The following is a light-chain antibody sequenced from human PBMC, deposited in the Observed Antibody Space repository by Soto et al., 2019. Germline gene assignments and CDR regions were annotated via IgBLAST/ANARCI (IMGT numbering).Light chain of an antibody. Sequence: EIVLTQSPGTLSLSPGERATLSCRASQSVSSSCLAWFLQRPGQAPGLLIYGASSRATGIPDRFSGSGSGTDFTLTISRLEPEDFAVYYCQQYGSSPYTFGQGTKLEIK. CDR1: QSVSSSC. CDR3: QQYGSSPYT. J-gene: IGKJ2*01. V-gene: IGKV3-20*01. CDR2: GAS.